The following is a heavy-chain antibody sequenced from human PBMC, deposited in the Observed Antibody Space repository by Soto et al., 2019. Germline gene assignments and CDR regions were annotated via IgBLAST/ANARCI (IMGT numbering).Heavy chain of an antibody. V-gene: IGHV5-51*01. Sequence: GESLKISCKGSGNSFTSYWIGWVRQMPGKGLEWMGIIYPGDSDTRCSPSFQGQVTISADKSISTAYLQWSSLKASDTAMYYCARHSGRLGYCSSTSCYAGVLYYYYGMDVWGQGTTVTVSS. J-gene: IGHJ6*02. CDR1: GNSFTSYW. D-gene: IGHD2-2*01. CDR3: ARHSGRLGYCSSTSCYAGVLYYYYGMDV. CDR2: IYPGDSDT.